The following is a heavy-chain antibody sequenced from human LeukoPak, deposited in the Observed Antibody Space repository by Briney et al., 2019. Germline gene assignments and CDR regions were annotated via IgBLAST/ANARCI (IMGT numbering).Heavy chain of an antibody. CDR1: VYSFTSYW. Sequence: SLKISCKXSVYSFTSYWIGWVRPMPGKGLEWMGIIYPGDSDTRYSPSFQGQVTISADKSISTAYLQWSSLKASDTAMYYCATGPTPYYFDYWGQGTLVTVSS. CDR2: IYPGDSDT. CDR3: ATGPTPYYFDY. D-gene: IGHD4-11*01. V-gene: IGHV5-51*01. J-gene: IGHJ4*02.